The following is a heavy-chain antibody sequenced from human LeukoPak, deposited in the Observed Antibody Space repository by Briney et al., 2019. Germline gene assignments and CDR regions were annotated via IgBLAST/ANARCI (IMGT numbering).Heavy chain of an antibody. J-gene: IGHJ4*02. CDR2: ITYDGSNK. D-gene: IGHD6-19*01. V-gene: IGHV3-30*18. CDR3: AKDIEEWLVKGGGCFDY. Sequence: PGGSLTLSCAASRLIFSNSAMHWVRQAPGKGLEWVAVITYDGSNKYYADSVKGRVTISRDHYKNTLYLQMNGLRAEDTAVYYCAKDIEEWLVKGGGCFDYWGQGTLVTVSS. CDR1: RLIFSNSA.